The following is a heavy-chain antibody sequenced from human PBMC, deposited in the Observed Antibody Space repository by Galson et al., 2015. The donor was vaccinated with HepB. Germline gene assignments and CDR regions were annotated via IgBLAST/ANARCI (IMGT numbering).Heavy chain of an antibody. CDR2: IWYDGSNE. D-gene: IGHD1-26*01. CDR3: AREGYCTVDNAFDI. V-gene: IGHV3-33*01. J-gene: IGHJ3*02. CDR1: EFTFSSYG. Sequence: SLRLSCAASEFTFSSYGMHWVRQAPGKGLEWVAVIWYDGSNEYYADSVKGRFTISRDNSKNTLYLQMNSLRAEDTAVYYCAREGYCTVDNAFDIWGQGTMVTVSS.